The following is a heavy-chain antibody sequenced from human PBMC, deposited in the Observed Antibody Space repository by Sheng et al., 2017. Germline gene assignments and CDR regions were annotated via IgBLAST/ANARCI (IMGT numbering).Heavy chain of an antibody. D-gene: IGHD7-27*01. CDR1: GYSISSGYY. CDR3: ARGVTGTPTRLDY. J-gene: IGHJ4*02. CDR2: IYHSGST. Sequence: QVQLQESGPGLVKPSETLSLTCAVSGYSISSGYYWGWIRQPPGKGLEWIGSIYHSGSTYYNPSLKSRVTISVDTSKNQFSLKLSSVTAADTAVYYCARGVTGTPTRLDYWGQGTLVTVSS. V-gene: IGHV4-38-2*01.